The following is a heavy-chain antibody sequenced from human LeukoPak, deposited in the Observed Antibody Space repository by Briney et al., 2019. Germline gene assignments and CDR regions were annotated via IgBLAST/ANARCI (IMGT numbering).Heavy chain of an antibody. Sequence: SVKVSCKASGGTFSSYAISWVRQAPGQGLEWMGGIIPIFGTANYAQKFQGRVTITAGKSTSTAYMELSSLRSEDTAVYYCARSALWFGELLSPYFDYWGQGTLVTVSS. D-gene: IGHD3-10*01. CDR2: IIPIFGTA. V-gene: IGHV1-69*06. CDR1: GGTFSSYA. J-gene: IGHJ4*02. CDR3: ARSALWFGELLSPYFDY.